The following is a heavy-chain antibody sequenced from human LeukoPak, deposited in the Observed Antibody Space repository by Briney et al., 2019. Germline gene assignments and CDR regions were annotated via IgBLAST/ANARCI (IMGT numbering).Heavy chain of an antibody. J-gene: IGHJ2*01. CDR3: AREFYDSSVAWYFDL. CDR2: INPNSGGT. Sequence: ASVRVSCKASGYTFTGYYMHWVRQAPGQGLEWMGWINPNSGGTSYAQKFQGRVTMTRDTSTSTVYMGLSSLRSEDTAVYYCAREFYDSSVAWYFDLWGRGTLVTVSS. D-gene: IGHD3-22*01. V-gene: IGHV1-2*02. CDR1: GYTFTGYY.